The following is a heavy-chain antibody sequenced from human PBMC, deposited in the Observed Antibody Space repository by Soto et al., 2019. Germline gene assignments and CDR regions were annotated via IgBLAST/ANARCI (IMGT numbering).Heavy chain of an antibody. J-gene: IGHJ4*02. V-gene: IGHV3-33*01. CDR3: AREWIQLWLIDC. Sequence: HPGGSLRLSCAASGFTFSSYGMHWVRQAPGKGLEWVAVIWYDGSNKYYADSVKGRFTISRDNSKNTLYLQMNSLRAEDTAVYYCAREWIQLWLIDCWGQGTLVTVSS. D-gene: IGHD5-18*01. CDR1: GFTFSSYG. CDR2: IWYDGSNK.